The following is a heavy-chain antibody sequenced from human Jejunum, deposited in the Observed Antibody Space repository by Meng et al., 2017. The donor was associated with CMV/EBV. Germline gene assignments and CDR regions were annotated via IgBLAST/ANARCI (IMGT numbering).Heavy chain of an antibody. CDR1: GASISGSC. CDR3: ARGWGTTSPWDY. CDR2: VDNSGPT. D-gene: IGHD3-16*01. J-gene: IGHJ4*02. Sequence: CLVPGASISGSCWPWIRQTPGRGLRWIEYVDNSGPTKNTPSLKGRVTISVDTSKSQFSLELRSVIAADTAVFYCARGWGTTSPWDYWGQGTLVTVSS. V-gene: IGHV4-59*01.